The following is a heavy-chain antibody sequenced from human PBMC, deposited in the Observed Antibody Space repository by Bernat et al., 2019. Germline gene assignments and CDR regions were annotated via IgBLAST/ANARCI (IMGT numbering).Heavy chain of an antibody. CDR1: GYTFTSYG. V-gene: IGHV1-18*01. CDR3: ARAYCSGGSCYQRRDWFDP. CDR2: ISAYNGNT. D-gene: IGHD2-15*01. Sequence: QVQLVQSGAEVKKPGASVKVPCKASGYTFTSYGISWVRQAPGQGLEWMGWISAYNGNTNYAQKLLGRGNMTTDTSTSTAYMELRSLRSDDTAVYYWARAYCSGGSCYQRRDWFDPWGQGTLVTVSS. J-gene: IGHJ5*02.